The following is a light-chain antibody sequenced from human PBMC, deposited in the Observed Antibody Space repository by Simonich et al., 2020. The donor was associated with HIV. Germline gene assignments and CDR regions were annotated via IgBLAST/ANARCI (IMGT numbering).Light chain of an antibody. CDR1: QSLVHSDGNTY. V-gene: IGKV2-30*02. J-gene: IGKJ4*01. Sequence: DIVMTQSPLSLPVTLGQPASISCRSSQSLVHSDGNTYLNWYHQRPGQSPRRLIYKVSNRDSGVPDRFSGSGSDTDFTLKISRVEAEDVGVYYCMQSIQLPLTFGGGTKVEIK. CDR3: MQSIQLPLT. CDR2: KVS.